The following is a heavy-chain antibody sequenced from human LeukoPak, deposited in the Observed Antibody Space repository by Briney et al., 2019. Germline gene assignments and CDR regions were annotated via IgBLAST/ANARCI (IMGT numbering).Heavy chain of an antibody. CDR2: IYYSGST. D-gene: IGHD2-15*01. J-gene: IGHJ4*02. CDR1: GGSISSSSYY. Sequence: PSETLSLTCTVSGGSISSSSYYWGWIRQPPGKGLEWIGSIYYSGSTYYNPSLKSRVTISVDTSKNQFSLKLSSVTAADTAAYYCARLVVVAATRWGQGTLVTVSS. V-gene: IGHV4-39*01. CDR3: ARLVVVAATR.